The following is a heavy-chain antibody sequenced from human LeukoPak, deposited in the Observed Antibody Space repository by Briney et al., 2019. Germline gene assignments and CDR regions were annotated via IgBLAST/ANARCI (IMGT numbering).Heavy chain of an antibody. Sequence: GGSLRLSCAASGVTLSKAWMSWVRQAPGKGLEWVGRIKSKTDGGTTDYTAPVKGRFTISRDDSKNTLYLQMNSLKTEDTAVYYCTSRSSWYEVYYYYYGMDVWGQGTTVTVSS. CDR3: TSRSSWYEVYYYYYGMDV. J-gene: IGHJ6*02. D-gene: IGHD6-13*01. V-gene: IGHV3-15*01. CDR1: GVTLSKAW. CDR2: IKSKTDGGTT.